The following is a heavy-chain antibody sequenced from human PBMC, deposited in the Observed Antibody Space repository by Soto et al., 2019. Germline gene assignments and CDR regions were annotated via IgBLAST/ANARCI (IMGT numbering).Heavy chain of an antibody. V-gene: IGHV1-46*01. CDR1: GYTFTSYY. J-gene: IGHJ6*02. Sequence: QVQLVQSGAEVKKPGASVKVSCKASGYTFTSYYMHWVRQAPGQGLEWMGIINPSGGSTSYAQKSQGGVTMTRDTSTSTVYMELSSLRSEDTAVYYCARGENDYGEYYYYGMDVWGQGTTVTVSS. CDR2: INPSGGST. D-gene: IGHD4-17*01. CDR3: ARGENDYGEYYYYGMDV.